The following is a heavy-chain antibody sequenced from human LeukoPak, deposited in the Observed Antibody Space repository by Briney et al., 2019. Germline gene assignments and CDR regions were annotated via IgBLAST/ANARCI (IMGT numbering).Heavy chain of an antibody. V-gene: IGHV4-61*08. CDR3: ARDFYGSGSPTPGY. CDR2: IYYSGST. D-gene: IGHD3-10*01. CDR1: GGSISSGDYY. J-gene: IGHJ4*02. Sequence: SETLSLTCTVSGGSISSGDYYWSWIRQPPGKGLAWIGYIYYSGSTNYNPSLKSRVTISVDTSKNQFSLKLSSVTAADTAVYYCARDFYGSGSPTPGYWGQGTLVTVSS.